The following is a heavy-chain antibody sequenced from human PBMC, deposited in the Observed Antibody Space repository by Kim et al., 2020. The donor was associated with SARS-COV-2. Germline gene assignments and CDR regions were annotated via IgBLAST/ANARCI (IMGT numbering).Heavy chain of an antibody. CDR3: ARATDYRNSYYYYYMDV. J-gene: IGHJ6*03. CDR1: GLSVSSNY. D-gene: IGHD4-4*01. Sequence: GGSLRLSCAASGLSVSSNYMTWVRQAPGKGLEWVSVIHNDGTTYHSDSVKGRFTISRDNSKNNLYLQMKSLTAEDTAVYYCARATDYRNSYYYYYMDVWGTGTTVTVSS. V-gene: IGHV3-66*01. CDR2: IHNDGTT.